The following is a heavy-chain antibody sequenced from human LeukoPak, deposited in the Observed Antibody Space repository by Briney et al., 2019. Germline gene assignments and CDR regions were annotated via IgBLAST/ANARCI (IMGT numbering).Heavy chain of an antibody. D-gene: IGHD2-21*01. CDR3: ARVRIAKPGDY. J-gene: IGHJ4*02. CDR2: INTDGSST. V-gene: IGHV3-74*01. Sequence: PGGSLRLSCAASGFTFSSYWMHWVRQAPGKGLVWVSRINTDGSSTSYADSVKGRFTISRDNAKNSLYLQMNSLRAEDTAVYYCARVRIAKPGDYWGQGTLVTVSS. CDR1: GFTFSSYW.